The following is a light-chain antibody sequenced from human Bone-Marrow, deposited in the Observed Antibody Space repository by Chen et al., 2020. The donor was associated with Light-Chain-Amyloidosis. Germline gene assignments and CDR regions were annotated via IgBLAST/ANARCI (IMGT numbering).Light chain of an antibody. CDR1: RSNLGAGYD. CDR2: DSD. V-gene: IGLV1-40*01. J-gene: IGLJ2*01. CDR3: PSYDTALRSLV. Sequence: QSVLTQPPSMSEAPGQRVTISCTGSRSNLGAGYDVHWYQQLPGTSPKLLIYDSDIRPAGVPDLFSASKSGTSASLSITVLQVADDADYYCPSYDTALRSLVFGGGTKLTV.